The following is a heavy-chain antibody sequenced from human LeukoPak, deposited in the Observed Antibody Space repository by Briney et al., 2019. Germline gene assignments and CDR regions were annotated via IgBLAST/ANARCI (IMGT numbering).Heavy chain of an antibody. Sequence: PGGSLRLSCAASGFTFSTYAMTWVRQAPGKGLEWVSAISNTGGTTYYADSVKGRFTISRDNSKNTLYLQVNSLRVEDTAVYFCARAESSNWFWYFDLWGRGTLVTVSS. D-gene: IGHD6-13*01. CDR2: ISNTGGTT. CDR3: ARAESSNWFWYFDL. V-gene: IGHV3-23*01. CDR1: GFTFSTYA. J-gene: IGHJ2*01.